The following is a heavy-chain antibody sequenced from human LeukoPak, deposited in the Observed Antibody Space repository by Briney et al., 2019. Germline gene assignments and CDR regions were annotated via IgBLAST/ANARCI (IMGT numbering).Heavy chain of an antibody. CDR1: GFTFSSYA. J-gene: IGHJ4*02. D-gene: IGHD4-23*01. Sequence: PGGSLRLSCAASGFTFSSYAMSWVRQAPGKGLEWVSAISGSGGSTYYADSVKGRFTISRDNAKNSLYLQMNSLRAEDTAVYYCARGGGSSFFVYWGQGTLVTVSS. CDR2: ISGSGGST. V-gene: IGHV3-23*01. CDR3: ARGGGSSFFVY.